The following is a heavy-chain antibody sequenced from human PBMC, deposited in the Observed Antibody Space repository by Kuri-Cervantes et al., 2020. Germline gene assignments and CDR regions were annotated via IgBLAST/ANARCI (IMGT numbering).Heavy chain of an antibody. CDR1: GYTFTGYY. D-gene: IGHD3-10*01. J-gene: IGHJ5*02. V-gene: IGHV1-2*02. CDR2: INPNSGGT. Sequence: ASVKVSCKASGYTFTGYYMHWVRQAPGPGLEWMGWINPNSGGTNYAQKFQGRVTMTRDTSISTAYMELSRLRSDDTAVYYCATGGENYYGSGSYWDWFDPWGQGTLVTVSS. CDR3: ATGGENYYGSGSYWDWFDP.